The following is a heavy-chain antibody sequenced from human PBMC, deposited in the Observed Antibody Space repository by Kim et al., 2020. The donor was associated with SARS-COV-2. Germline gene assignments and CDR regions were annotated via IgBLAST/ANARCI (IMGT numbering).Heavy chain of an antibody. CDR2: IWYDGSNT. J-gene: IGHJ4*02. Sequence: GGSLRLSCAASGFTFSSYGMHWVRQAPGKGLEWVAVIWYDGSNTYYADSVKGRFTISRDNSKNTLYLQMNSLRAEDTAVYYCARDSHYYDSSGYVFDYWGQGTLVTVSS. D-gene: IGHD3-22*01. CDR3: ARDSHYYDSSGYVFDY. V-gene: IGHV3-33*01. CDR1: GFTFSSYG.